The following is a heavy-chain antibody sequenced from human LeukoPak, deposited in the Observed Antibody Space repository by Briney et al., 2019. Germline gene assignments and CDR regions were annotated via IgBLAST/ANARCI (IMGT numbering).Heavy chain of an antibody. CDR1: GFTFSSHG. V-gene: IGHV3-23*01. CDR2: IGGSGGFIT. D-gene: IGHD6-13*01. Sequence: PGGSLRLSCAASGFTFSSHGMNWVRQAPGKGLEWVSGIGGSGGFITYYADSVKGRFTVSRDNSKNTLYLQMNSLRAEDTAAYYCAKPYSSSWIIYYFDYWGQGTLVTVSS. CDR3: AKPYSSSWIIYYFDY. J-gene: IGHJ4*02.